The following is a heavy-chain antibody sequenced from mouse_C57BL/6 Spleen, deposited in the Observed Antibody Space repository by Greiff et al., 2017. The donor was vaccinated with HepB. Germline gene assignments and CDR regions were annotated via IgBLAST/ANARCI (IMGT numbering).Heavy chain of an antibody. J-gene: IGHJ3*01. V-gene: IGHV1-69*01. D-gene: IGHD2-5*01. CDR2: IDPSDSYT. CDR3: ARCPYSNSWFAY. Sequence: VQLQQPGAELVMPGASVKLSCKASGYTFTSYWMHWVKQRPGQGLEWIGEIDPSDSYTNYNQKFKGKSTLTVDKSSSTAYMQLSSLTSEDSAVYYCARCPYSNSWFAYWGQGTLVTVSA. CDR1: GYTFTSYW.